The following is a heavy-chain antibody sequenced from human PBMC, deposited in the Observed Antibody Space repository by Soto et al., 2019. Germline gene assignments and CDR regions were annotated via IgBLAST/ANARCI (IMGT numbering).Heavy chain of an antibody. J-gene: IGHJ5*02. D-gene: IGHD1-7*01. Sequence: ASVKFYCKTSGYTFTRYYMHWVRQAPGQGLEWMGIINPSGGSTSYAQKFQGRVTMTRDTSTSTVYMELSSLRSEDTAVYYCARCLTGTRTFDPWGQGTLVTVSS. CDR3: ARCLTGTRTFDP. CDR2: INPSGGST. V-gene: IGHV1-46*01. CDR1: GYTFTRYY.